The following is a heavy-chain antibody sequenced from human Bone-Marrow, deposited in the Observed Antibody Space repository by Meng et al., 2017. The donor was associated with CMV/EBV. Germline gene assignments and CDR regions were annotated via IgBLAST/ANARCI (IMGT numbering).Heavy chain of an antibody. V-gene: IGHV3-74*01. CDR2: VNNDGSST. Sequence: GGSLRLSCAASGFRFTTYWMFWVRQAPGKGLVWVSYVNNDGSSTNYADSVKGRFTISRDHARSTVYLQMNSLRAEDTAVYYCARDHFDSNYGSGSYPYYYGMDVWGQGTTVTVSS. D-gene: IGHD3-10*01. CDR3: ARDHFDSNYGSGSYPYYYGMDV. J-gene: IGHJ6*02. CDR1: GFRFTTYW.